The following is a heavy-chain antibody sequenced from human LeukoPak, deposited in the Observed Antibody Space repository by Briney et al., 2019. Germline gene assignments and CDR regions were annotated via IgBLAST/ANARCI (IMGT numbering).Heavy chain of an antibody. CDR3: ARVVTWMEKAFDI. V-gene: IGHV3-7*04. J-gene: IGHJ3*02. CDR2: INQDGSEK. CDR1: GFPFSSYW. D-gene: IGHD5-12*01. Sequence: PGGSLRLSCEASGFPFSSYWMTWVRQAPGKGLEWVANINQDGSEKYYVGSVRGRFTTSRDNAKNSLFLQMNSLRAEDTAVYFCARVVTWMEKAFDIWGQGTMVTVSS.